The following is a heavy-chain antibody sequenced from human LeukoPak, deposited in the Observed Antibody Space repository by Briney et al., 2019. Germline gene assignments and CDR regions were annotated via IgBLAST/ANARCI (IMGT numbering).Heavy chain of an antibody. J-gene: IGHJ4*02. V-gene: IGHV3-23*01. CDR1: GFTFSSHA. CDR2: FSASVGST. Sequence: RGSLRLSCAASGFTFSSHAISWVRQAPGNVLEWVSAFSASVGSTYYADSVKGRFTISRDNPKNTLYLKMNSLRAEDTAVYYCPKDRSSGWWDYFDYWGQGTLVTVSS. CDR3: PKDRSSGWWDYFDY. D-gene: IGHD6-19*01.